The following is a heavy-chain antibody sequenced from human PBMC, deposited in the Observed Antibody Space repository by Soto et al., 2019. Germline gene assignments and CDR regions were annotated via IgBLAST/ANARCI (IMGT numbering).Heavy chain of an antibody. Sequence: EEQLVESGGVLVQPGGSLRLTCAASGFAFSNFAMSWVRQAPGKGLEWVSGISSSSDITTYADSVKGRFTISRDNSKEKLYLHLSSLRAEDTAIYYCVRTTYFSDSSGYTRCFDYWGQGTLVTVSS. CDR2: ISSSSDIT. CDR3: VRTTYFSDSSGYTRCFDY. D-gene: IGHD3-22*01. CDR1: GFAFSNFA. V-gene: IGHV3-23*04. J-gene: IGHJ4*02.